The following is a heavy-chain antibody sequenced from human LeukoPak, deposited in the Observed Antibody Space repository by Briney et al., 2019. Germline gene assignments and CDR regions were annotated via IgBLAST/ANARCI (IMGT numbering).Heavy chain of an antibody. CDR1: ALTVSSYA. Sequence: QPGASLTLSCAASALTVSSYATSWVRQPPGKGLEWVASITGSGGSTYYADSVKGRFTISRDNAQNPLYLQMNSLRAEGTVVYFCAKDRCCGSWYYFDYWGQGTLVTVSS. J-gene: IGHJ4*02. D-gene: IGHD6-13*01. V-gene: IGHV3-23*01. CDR3: AKDRCCGSWYYFDY. CDR2: ITGSGGST.